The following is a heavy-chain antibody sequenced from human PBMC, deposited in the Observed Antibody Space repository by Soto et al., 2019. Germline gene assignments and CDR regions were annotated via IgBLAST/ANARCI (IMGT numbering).Heavy chain of an antibody. CDR3: ARGAMANFDY. V-gene: IGHV1-2*02. CDR2: INPDTGDS. J-gene: IGHJ4*02. Sequence: ASVKVSCKASGYTFTTFHLHWVRLAPGQGLEWMGWINPDTGDSEYGQKFQGRVTLTRDTSMTTAYMELRSLRSEDTAVYFCARGAMANFDYWGQGTVVTVSS. CDR1: GYTFTTFH. D-gene: IGHD5-18*01.